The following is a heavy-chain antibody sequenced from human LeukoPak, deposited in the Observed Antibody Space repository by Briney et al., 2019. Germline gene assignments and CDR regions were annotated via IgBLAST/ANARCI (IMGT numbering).Heavy chain of an antibody. CDR3: ARDSIVRGNIGNDMDV. CDR1: GFTFSDYY. V-gene: IGHV3-11*01. Sequence: GGSLRLSCAASGFTFSDYYMSWIRQAPGKGLEWVSYISHSGRTMYYADSVKGRFTISRDNAKNSLYLQMNSLRAGDMAVYYCARDSIVRGNIGNDMDVWGKGTTVTVSS. D-gene: IGHD2-8*01. J-gene: IGHJ6*03. CDR2: ISHSGRTM.